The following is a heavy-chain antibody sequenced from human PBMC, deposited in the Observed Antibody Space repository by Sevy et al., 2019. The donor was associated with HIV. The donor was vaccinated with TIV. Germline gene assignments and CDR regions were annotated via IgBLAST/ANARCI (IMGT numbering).Heavy chain of an antibody. CDR1: GFTFSSYA. D-gene: IGHD1-7*01. CDR2: ISGSGGST. V-gene: IGHV3-23*01. CDR3: AKDAITRTYYYYYMDV. J-gene: IGHJ6*03. Sequence: GGSLRLSCAASGFTFSSYAMSWVRQAPGKGLEWVSAISGSGGSTYYADSVKGRLTISRDNSKNTLYLQMNSLRAEDTAVYYCAKDAITRTYYYYYMDVWGKGTTVTVSS.